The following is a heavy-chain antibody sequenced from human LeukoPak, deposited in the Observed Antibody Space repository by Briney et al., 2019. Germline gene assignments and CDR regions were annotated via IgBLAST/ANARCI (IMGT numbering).Heavy chain of an antibody. V-gene: IGHV3-30*02. D-gene: IGHD3-22*01. Sequence: PGGSLRLSCAASGFTFSSYGMHWVRQAPGKGLEWVAFIRYDGSNKYYADSVKGRFTISRDNSKNTLYLQMNSLRAEDTAVYYCANVRGLYYGSRDGTDAFDIWGQGTMVTVSS. CDR3: ANVRGLYYGSRDGTDAFDI. CDR2: IRYDGSNK. CDR1: GFTFSSYG. J-gene: IGHJ3*02.